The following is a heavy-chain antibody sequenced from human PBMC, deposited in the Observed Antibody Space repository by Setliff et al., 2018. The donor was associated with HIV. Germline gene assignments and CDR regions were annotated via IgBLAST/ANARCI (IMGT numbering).Heavy chain of an antibody. V-gene: IGHV5-51*01. J-gene: IGHJ4*02. Sequence: GESLKISCKNSGYSFTNYWIGWVRQMPGKGLERMGIIYSGDSSIKYSPSFQGQVTISTDKSISTAYLHLSSLEASDTAIYYCARHRAGYSGYAIPILDYWGQGTLVTVSS. CDR2: IYSGDSSI. CDR3: ARHRAGYSGYAIPILDY. D-gene: IGHD5-12*01. CDR1: GYSFTNYW.